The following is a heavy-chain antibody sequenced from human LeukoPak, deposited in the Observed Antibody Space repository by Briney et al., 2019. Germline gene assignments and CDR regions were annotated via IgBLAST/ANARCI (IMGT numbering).Heavy chain of an antibody. J-gene: IGHJ4*02. V-gene: IGHV3-23*01. CDR3: AKSRSGGANWALQIFDN. CDR1: GFAFGSEA. CDR2: ISPGGGTT. D-gene: IGHD1-1*01. Sequence: GGSLRLSCAASGFAFGSEAMSWVRQSPARGLEWVASISPGGGTTYYGDYVKGRFTISRDNSKNSLFVQMNSLRAEDTAVYFCAKSRSGGANWALQIFDNWGQGTLVTVSS.